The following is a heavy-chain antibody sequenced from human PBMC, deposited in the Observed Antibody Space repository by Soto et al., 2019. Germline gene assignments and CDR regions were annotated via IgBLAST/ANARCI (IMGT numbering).Heavy chain of an antibody. J-gene: IGHJ3*02. D-gene: IGHD3-10*01. CDR1: GFTFSSYA. CDR2: ISYDGSNK. V-gene: IGHV3-30-3*01. CDR3: ARVLRNFRFGELLLVDDDAFDI. Sequence: GGSLRLSCAASGFTFSSYAMHWVRQAPGKGLEWVAVISYDGSNKYYADSVKGRFTISRDNSKNTLYLQMNSLRAEDTAVYYCARVLRNFRFGELLLVDDDAFDIWGQGTMVTVSS.